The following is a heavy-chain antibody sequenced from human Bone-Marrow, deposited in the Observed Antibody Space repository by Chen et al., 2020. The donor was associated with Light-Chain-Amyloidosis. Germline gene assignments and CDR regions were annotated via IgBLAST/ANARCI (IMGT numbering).Heavy chain of an antibody. CDR3: ARANYWGCYRYNAQGFDY. V-gene: IGHV3-7*03. CDR1: GLIFSRFW. CDR2: IKQNGTER. Sequence: EVQLLESGGGLVQPGESLPLSCVASGLIFSRFWMTWVRQRPGKGLEWVANIKQNGTERYYVDSVKGRFTISRDKTKNSVYLQMNTLRAEDTAVYYCARANYWGCYRYNAQGFDYWGRGTLVTVSS. J-gene: IGHJ4*02. D-gene: IGHD3-16*02.